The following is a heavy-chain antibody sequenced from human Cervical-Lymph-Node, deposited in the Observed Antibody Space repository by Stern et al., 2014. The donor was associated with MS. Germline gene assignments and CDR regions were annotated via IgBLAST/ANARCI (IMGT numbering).Heavy chain of an antibody. Sequence: VQLVQSGGGLVQPGGSLRLSCAASGFTFSSYAMSWVRQAPGKGLEWVSAISGSGDSTNYADSVKGRFTLSRDNYKQTPFLHMYSLRADDTAVYYCAKEGILVASFDYWGQGTLVTVSS. CDR3: AKEGILVASFDY. CDR2: ISGSGDST. J-gene: IGHJ4*02. CDR1: GFTFSSYA. D-gene: IGHD6-19*01. V-gene: IGHV3-23*04.